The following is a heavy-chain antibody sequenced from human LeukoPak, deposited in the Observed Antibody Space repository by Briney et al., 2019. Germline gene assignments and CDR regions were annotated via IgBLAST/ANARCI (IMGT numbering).Heavy chain of an antibody. V-gene: IGHV3-48*02. CDR3: AREDCRGGSCSGFDH. CDR1: GFTFSSFS. CDR2: ISSSSDAI. D-gene: IGHD2-15*01. Sequence: GGSLRLSCAASGFTFSSFSMNWVRQAPGKGLEWVSYISSSSDAILYADSVKGRFIISRDNAKNSLYLQMNSLRDEDTALYYCAREDCRGGSCSGFDHWGQGTLVTVSS. J-gene: IGHJ4*02.